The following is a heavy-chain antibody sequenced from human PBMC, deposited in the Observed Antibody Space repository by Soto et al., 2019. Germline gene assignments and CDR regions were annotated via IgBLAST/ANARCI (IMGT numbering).Heavy chain of an antibody. Sequence: QVQLVQSGAEVKKPGSSVKVSCKASGGTFSSYAISWVRQAPGQGLEWMGGIIPIFGTANYAQKFQGRVTITADESTSTAYMELSSLRSEDTAVYYCARVPRVGATMGWYFDYWGQGTLVTVSS. J-gene: IGHJ4*02. D-gene: IGHD1-26*01. CDR1: GGTFSSYA. V-gene: IGHV1-69*12. CDR3: ARVPRVGATMGWYFDY. CDR2: IIPIFGTA.